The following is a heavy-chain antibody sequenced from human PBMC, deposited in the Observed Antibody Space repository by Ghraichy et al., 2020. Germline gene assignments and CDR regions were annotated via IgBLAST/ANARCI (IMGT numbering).Heavy chain of an antibody. CDR2: ISYDGSNK. Sequence: LSLTCAASGFTFSTYGMHWVRQAPGKGLEWVAVISYDGSNKYYGDSVKGRFTISRDNSKNTLYLQMNSLRAEDTAVYYCAKAFNYYGSGSPDYWGQGTLVTVSP. V-gene: IGHV3-30*18. J-gene: IGHJ4*02. D-gene: IGHD3-10*01. CDR3: AKAFNYYGSGSPDY. CDR1: GFTFSTYG.